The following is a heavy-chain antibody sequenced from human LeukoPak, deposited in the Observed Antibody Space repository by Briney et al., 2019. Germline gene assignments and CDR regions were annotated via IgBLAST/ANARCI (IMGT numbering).Heavy chain of an antibody. CDR3: ARGPYSYDSSGAFDI. CDR2: ISSSGST. J-gene: IGHJ3*02. CDR1: GDSISSGDYY. V-gene: IGHV4-61*02. Sequence: SQTLSLTCTVSGDSISSGDYYWSWIRQPAGKGLEWIGRISSSGSTNYNPSLKSRVTISVDTSKNQFSLKLSSVTAADTAVHFCARGPYSYDSSGAFDIWGQGTMVTVSS. D-gene: IGHD3-22*01.